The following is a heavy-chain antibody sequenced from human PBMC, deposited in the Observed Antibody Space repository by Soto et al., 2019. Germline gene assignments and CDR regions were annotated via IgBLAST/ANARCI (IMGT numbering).Heavy chain of an antibody. CDR2: IYYSGST. Sequence: GSLRLSCVASGFSFTGYSMNWVRQPPGKGLEWIGYIYYSGSTNYNPSLKSRVTISVDTSKNQLSLKLSSVTAADTAVYYCARRYGYYFDYWGQGTLVTVSS. V-gene: IGHV4-59*08. D-gene: IGHD4-17*01. CDR3: ARRYGYYFDY. J-gene: IGHJ4*02. CDR1: GFSFTGYS.